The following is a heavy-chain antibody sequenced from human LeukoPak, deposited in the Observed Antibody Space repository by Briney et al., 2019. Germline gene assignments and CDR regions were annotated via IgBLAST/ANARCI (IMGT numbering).Heavy chain of an antibody. CDR1: GFTFSSYS. J-gene: IGHJ4*02. V-gene: IGHV3-21*01. CDR2: ISSSSSYI. D-gene: IGHD2-2*01. CDR3: ARAEYCSSTSCYPYYFDY. Sequence: PGGSLRLSCAASGFTFSSYSMNGVRQAPGKGLEWVSSISSSSSYIYYADSVKGRFTISRDNAKNSLYLQMNSLRAEDTAVYYCARAEYCSSTSCYPYYFDYWGQGTLVTVSS.